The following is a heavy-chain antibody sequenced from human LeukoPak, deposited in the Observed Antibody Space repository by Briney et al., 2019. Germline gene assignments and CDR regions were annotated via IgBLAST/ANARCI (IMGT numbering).Heavy chain of an antibody. J-gene: IGHJ3*02. CDR3: ARDRSGYLGAFDI. D-gene: IGHD5-12*01. CDR1: GGSISSYY. CDR2: IYYSGST. Sequence: SETLSLTCTVSGGSISSYYWSGIRQPPGKGLEWIGYIYYSGSTNYNPSLKSRVTISVDTSKNQFSLKLSSVTAADTAVYYCARDRSGYLGAFDIWGQGTMVTVSS. V-gene: IGHV4-59*01.